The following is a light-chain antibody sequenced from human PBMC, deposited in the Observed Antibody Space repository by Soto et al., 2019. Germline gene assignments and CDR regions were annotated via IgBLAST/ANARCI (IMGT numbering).Light chain of an antibody. V-gene: IGKV3-15*01. Sequence: EIVMTQSPATLSVSPGERATLSCRASQTLYNNLAWYQQKLGQAPRLLIYGASARATDIPARFSGSGSGTEFTLTISGRQSEDFAIDYCQQYSDWPLTFGGGTKVAIK. CDR3: QQYSDWPLT. CDR1: QTLYNN. J-gene: IGKJ4*01. CDR2: GAS.